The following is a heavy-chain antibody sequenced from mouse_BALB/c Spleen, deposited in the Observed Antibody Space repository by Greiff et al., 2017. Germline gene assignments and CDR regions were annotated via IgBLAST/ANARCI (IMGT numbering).Heavy chain of an antibody. J-gene: IGHJ4*01. CDR3: AREGYRAMDY. D-gene: IGHD2-14*01. CDR2: ISNGGGST. V-gene: IGHV5-12-2*01. CDR1: GFTFSSYT. Sequence: EVQGVESGGGLVQPGGSLKLSCAASGFTFSSYTMSWVRQTPEKRLEWVAYISNGGGSTYYPDTVKGRFTISRDNAKNTLYLQMSSLKSEDTAMYYCAREGYRAMDYWGQGTSVTVAS.